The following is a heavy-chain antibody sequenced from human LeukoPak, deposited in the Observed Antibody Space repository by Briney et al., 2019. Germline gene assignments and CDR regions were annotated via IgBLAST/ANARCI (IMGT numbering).Heavy chain of an antibody. CDR1: GGTFSSYA. Sequence: SVKVSCKASGGTFSSYAISWVRQAPGQGLEWMGRIIPILGIANYAQKFQGRVTITADKSTNTAYMELSSLRSEDTAVYYCAREGSAMAVDYWGQGTLVTVSS. CDR2: IIPILGIA. J-gene: IGHJ4*02. V-gene: IGHV1-69*04. CDR3: AREGSAMAVDY. D-gene: IGHD5-18*01.